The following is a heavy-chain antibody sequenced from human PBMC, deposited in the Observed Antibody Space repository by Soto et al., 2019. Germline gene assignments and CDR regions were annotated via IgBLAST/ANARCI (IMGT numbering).Heavy chain of an antibody. CDR1: GGTFSSYA. Sequence: GASVKVSCKASGGTFSSYAISWVRQAPGQGIEWMGGIIPIFGTANYEQKFQGSVTITADESTSTAYMELRRLRSEDPAVYYCATNGGENWNYRNWFDPWGQGTLVTVSS. D-gene: IGHD1-7*01. J-gene: IGHJ5*02. CDR3: ATNGGENWNYRNWFDP. V-gene: IGHV1-69*13. CDR2: IIPIFGTA.